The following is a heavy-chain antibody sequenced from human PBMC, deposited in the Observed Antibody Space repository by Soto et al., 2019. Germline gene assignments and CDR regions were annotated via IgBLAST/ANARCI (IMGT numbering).Heavy chain of an antibody. D-gene: IGHD4-17*01. V-gene: IGHV3-30*18. CDR1: GFTFSSYG. J-gene: IGHJ6*02. CDR3: AKDHYGGNSYYYYGMDV. Sequence: PGGSLRLSCAASGFTFSSYGMHWVRQAPGKGLEWVAVISYDGSNKYYADSVKGRFTISRDNSKNTLYLQMNSLRAEDTAVYYCAKDHYGGNSYYYYGMDVWGQGATVTVSS. CDR2: ISYDGSNK.